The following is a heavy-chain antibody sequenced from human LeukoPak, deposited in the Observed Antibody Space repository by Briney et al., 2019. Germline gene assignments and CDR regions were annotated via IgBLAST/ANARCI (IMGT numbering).Heavy chain of an antibody. D-gene: IGHD5-12*01. CDR1: GGSISSSTYY. CDR3: ARQAISGYDPPPFDS. CDR2: LYYSGST. V-gene: IGHV4-39*01. Sequence: SETLSLTCTVSGGSISSSTYYWGWIRQPPGKGLEWIGNLYYSGSTYYNPSLKSRATLSVDTSKNQFSLKLSSVTAADTAVYYCARQAISGYDPPPFDSWGQGTLVTVSS. J-gene: IGHJ4*02.